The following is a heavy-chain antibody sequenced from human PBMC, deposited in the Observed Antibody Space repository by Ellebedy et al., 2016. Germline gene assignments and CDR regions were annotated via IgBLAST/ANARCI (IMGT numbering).Heavy chain of an antibody. V-gene: IGHV3-7*01. CDR3: ARPTLAGEIYDS. CDR1: GFTLSSYW. Sequence: GESLKISCAASGFTLSSYWMGWVRQAPGQGLEWVANIKNDESEKYFVDSVKGRFTVSRDNAKNSLFLQMNSLRAEDTAVYYCARPTLAGEIYDSWGQGTLVTVSS. CDR2: IKNDESEK. D-gene: IGHD6-19*01. J-gene: IGHJ5*02.